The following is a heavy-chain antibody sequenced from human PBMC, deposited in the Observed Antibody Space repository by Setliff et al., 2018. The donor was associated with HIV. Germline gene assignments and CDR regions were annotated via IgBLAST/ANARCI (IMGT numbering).Heavy chain of an antibody. Sequence: GGSLRLSCVVSGFTFSSYEMIWVRQAPGKGLEWVSVIYSVGITYYTDSVKGRFTISRDNSKNTLYLQMNSLRAEDTAMYYCARVFGPFDYWGQGTLVTVSS. CDR2: IYSVGIT. CDR3: ARVFGPFDY. CDR1: GFTFSSYE. V-gene: IGHV3-53*01. D-gene: IGHD3-10*02. J-gene: IGHJ4*02.